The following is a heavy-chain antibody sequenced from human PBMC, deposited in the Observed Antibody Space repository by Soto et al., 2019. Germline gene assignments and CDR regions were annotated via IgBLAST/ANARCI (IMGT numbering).Heavy chain of an antibody. CDR1: GDSVSSNSAA. Sequence: PQRLPLTCALSGDSVSSNSAAWNWIRQSPSRGLEWLGRTYYRSKWYYDYAVSVKSRITIDPDTSKNQFSLQLNSVTSDDTAVYYCTREGYWFYPWGQGTLVTVSS. J-gene: IGHJ5*02. CDR3: TREGYWFYP. CDR2: TYYRSKWYY. V-gene: IGHV6-1*01.